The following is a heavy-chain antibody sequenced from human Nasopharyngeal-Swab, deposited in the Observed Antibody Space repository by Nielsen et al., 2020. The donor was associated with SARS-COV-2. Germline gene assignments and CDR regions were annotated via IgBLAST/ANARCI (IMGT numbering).Heavy chain of an antibody. V-gene: IGHV3-21*01. D-gene: IGHD5-24*01. CDR2: ISSSSSYI. CDR3: ARTDGYTLNNAFDI. CDR1: GFSFSSYS. Sequence: GSLKISCAGSGFSFSSYSMNWVRQAPGKGLEWVSSISSSSSYIYYGDSVKGRFTISRDNAKNSLYLQMNSLRAEDTAVYYCARTDGYTLNNAFDIWGQGTMVTVSS. J-gene: IGHJ3*02.